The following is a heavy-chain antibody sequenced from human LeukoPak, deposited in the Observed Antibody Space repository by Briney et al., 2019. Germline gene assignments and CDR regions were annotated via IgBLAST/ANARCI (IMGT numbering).Heavy chain of an antibody. CDR3: ARFNTYYYGSGSYRAFDY. D-gene: IGHD3-10*01. V-gene: IGHV4-34*01. J-gene: IGHJ4*02. Sequence: SETLSLTCAVYGGSFSGYYWSWIRQPPGKGLEWIGEINHSGSTNYNPSLKSRVTISVDTSKNQFSLKLSSVTAADTAVYYCARFNTYYYGSGSYRAFDYWGQGTLVTASS. CDR1: GGSFSGYY. CDR2: INHSGST.